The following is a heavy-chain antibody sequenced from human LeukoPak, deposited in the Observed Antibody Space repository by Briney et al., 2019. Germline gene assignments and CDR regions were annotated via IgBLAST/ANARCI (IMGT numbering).Heavy chain of an antibody. CDR2: ISWNSGSI. CDR1: GFTFDDYA. J-gene: IGHJ4*02. D-gene: IGHD4-17*01. CDR3: AIHGDYWAY. V-gene: IGHV3-9*01. Sequence: GRSLRLSCAASGFTFDDYAMHWVRQAPGKGLEWVSGISWNSGSIGYADSVKGRFTISRDNAKNSLYLQMNSLRAEDTALYYCAIHGDYWAYWGQGTLVTVSS.